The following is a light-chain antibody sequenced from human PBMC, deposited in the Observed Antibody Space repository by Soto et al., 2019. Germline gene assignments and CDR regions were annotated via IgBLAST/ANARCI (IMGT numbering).Light chain of an antibody. V-gene: IGKV3-15*01. J-gene: IGKJ1*01. CDR1: QSVSSS. CDR2: GAS. Sequence: EVVMTQSPATLSMSPGERATLSCRASQSVSSSLAWYQQKPGQAPRLLIYGASTRATGFPDRFSGSGSETEFTLTISSLQAEDFAIYYCQQYNNWWTFGQGTKVEIK. CDR3: QQYNNWWT.